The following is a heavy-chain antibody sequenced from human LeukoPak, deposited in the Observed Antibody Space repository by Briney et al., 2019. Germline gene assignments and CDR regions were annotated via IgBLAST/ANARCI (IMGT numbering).Heavy chain of an antibody. CDR1: GYTFISYY. Sequence: GASVTVSCKASGYTFISYYVHWLRQAPGQGLEWMAILNPRGDITSYAQNFQGRVTVTRDTSTNTVYMELSSLRSDDTALYYCVRGPLPTLTTLDYWGQGTLVTVSS. CDR3: VRGPLPTLTTLDY. J-gene: IGHJ4*02. D-gene: IGHD4-11*01. V-gene: IGHV1-46*01. CDR2: LNPRGDIT.